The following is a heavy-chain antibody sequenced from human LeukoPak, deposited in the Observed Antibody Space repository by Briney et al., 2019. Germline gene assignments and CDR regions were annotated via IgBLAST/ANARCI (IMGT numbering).Heavy chain of an antibody. CDR3: ARDSNWWGYYYYYYMDV. J-gene: IGHJ6*03. CDR1: GFTFSSYE. D-gene: IGHD2-8*02. V-gene: IGHV3-48*03. Sequence: GGSLRLSCAASGFTFSSYEMNWVRQAPGKGLEWVSYISSSGSTIYYADSVKGRFTISRDNAKNSLYLQMNSLRAEDTAVYYCARDSNWWGYYYYYYMDVWGKGTTVTVSS. CDR2: ISSSGSTI.